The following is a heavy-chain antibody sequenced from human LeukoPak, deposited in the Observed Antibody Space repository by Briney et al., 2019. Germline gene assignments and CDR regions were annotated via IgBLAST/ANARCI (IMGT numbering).Heavy chain of an antibody. Sequence: SETLSLTCTVSVGSISSYYWSWIRQPPGKGLEWIGYIYYTGTTNYNPSLKSRVTMSVDTSKNQFSLKLSSVTAADTAVYYCARSLGISYYYYYYMDVWGKGTTVTVSS. CDR2: IYYTGTT. V-gene: IGHV4-59*12. D-gene: IGHD7-27*01. CDR1: VGSISSYY. J-gene: IGHJ6*03. CDR3: ARSLGISYYYYYYMDV.